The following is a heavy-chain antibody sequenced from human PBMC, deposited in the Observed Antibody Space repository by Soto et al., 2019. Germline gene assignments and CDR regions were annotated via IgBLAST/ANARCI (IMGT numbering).Heavy chain of an antibody. Sequence: QVQVVESGGGVVQPGTSLRLSCADSGFAFTNYGFHWVRQAPGKGLEWVAHISNNGTKKFYADSVKGRFTICRDNSETTVYLHLTSLRPDDTALFYCARDVAMPTGLGLGYWGQGTLVTVSS. CDR3: ARDVAMPTGLGLGY. D-gene: IGHD4-4*01. CDR2: ISNNGTKK. CDR1: GFAFTNYG. V-gene: IGHV3-30*03. J-gene: IGHJ4*02.